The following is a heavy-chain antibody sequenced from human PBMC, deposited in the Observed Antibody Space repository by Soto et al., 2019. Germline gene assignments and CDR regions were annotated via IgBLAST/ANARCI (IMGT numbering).Heavy chain of an antibody. CDR3: ARSVAVPGAHIDY. J-gene: IGHJ4*02. V-gene: IGHV4-59*07. CDR1: GGSISGSY. CDR2: VYYTGST. D-gene: IGHD6-19*01. Sequence: SDTVSLTCSVFGGSISGSYWSWIRQSPGKGLEWLGYVYYTGSTNYSPSLRSRVSISVDTSKNEFSLRLSSVTAADTAVYFCARSVAVPGAHIDYWGQGTQVTVSS.